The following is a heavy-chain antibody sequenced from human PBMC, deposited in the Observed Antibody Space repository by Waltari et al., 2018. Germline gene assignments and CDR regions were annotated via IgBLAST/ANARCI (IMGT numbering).Heavy chain of an antibody. Sequence: QVQLQESGPGLVKPSETLSLTCTVSGGSISSYYWSWIRQPPGKGLEWIGYIYYSGSTNYNPSLKSRVTISVDTSKNQFSLKLSSVTAADTAVYYCARLESGYDSFAYYYYMDVWGKGTTVTISS. CDR1: GGSISSYY. CDR2: IYYSGST. V-gene: IGHV4-59*08. J-gene: IGHJ6*03. CDR3: ARLESGYDSFAYYYYMDV. D-gene: IGHD5-12*01.